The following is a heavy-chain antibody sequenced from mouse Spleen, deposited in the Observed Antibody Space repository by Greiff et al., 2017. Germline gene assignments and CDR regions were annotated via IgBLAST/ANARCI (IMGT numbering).Heavy chain of an antibody. CDR3: ARRHYYDGSYPSYAMDY. Sequence: QVQLKQPGAELVRPGTSVKLSCKASGYTFTSYWMHWVKQRPGQGLEWIGVIDPSDSYTNYNQKFKGKATLTVDTSSSTAYMQLSSLTSEDSAVYYCARRHYYDGSYPSYAMDYWGQGTSVTVSS. J-gene: IGHJ4*01. D-gene: IGHD1-1*01. CDR2: IDPSDSYT. V-gene: IGHV1-59*01. CDR1: GYTFTSYW.